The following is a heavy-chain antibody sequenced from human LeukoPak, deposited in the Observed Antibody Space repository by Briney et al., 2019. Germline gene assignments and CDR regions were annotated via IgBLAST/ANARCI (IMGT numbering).Heavy chain of an antibody. CDR3: ARGGYWRTFDY. Sequence: SETLSLTCAVSGGSISSSNWWSWVRQPPGEGLEWIGEIYHSETTNYNPSLKSRVTISVDRSKNQFSLKLSSVTAADTAVYYCARGGYWRTFDYWGQGTLVTVSS. D-gene: IGHD2-15*01. V-gene: IGHV4-4*02. CDR1: GGSISSSNW. J-gene: IGHJ4*02. CDR2: IYHSETT.